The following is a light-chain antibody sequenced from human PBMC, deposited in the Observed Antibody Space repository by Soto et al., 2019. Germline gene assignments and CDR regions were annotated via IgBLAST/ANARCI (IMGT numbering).Light chain of an antibody. V-gene: IGLV2-8*01. CDR1: SSHDDGYNL. Sequence: TQPHSAPASPGQPVPTPCPGTSSHDDGYNLVSCYQQYPGRAPKLMIYKVTKRPSGVPDRFSGSKSGNTASLTGSGLRAQDEADYYCSSYAASNDFYFVFGGGTK. J-gene: IGLJ3*02. CDR3: SSYAASNDFYFV. CDR2: KVT.